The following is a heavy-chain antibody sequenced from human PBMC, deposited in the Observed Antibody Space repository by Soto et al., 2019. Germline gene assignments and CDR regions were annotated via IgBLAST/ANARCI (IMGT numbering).Heavy chain of an antibody. J-gene: IGHJ4*02. CDR2: INAGNGNT. V-gene: IGHV1-3*01. Sequence: GASVKVSCKASGYTFTSYAMHWVRQAPGQRLEWMGWINAGNGNTKYSQKFQGRVTITRDTSASTAYMELSSLRSEDTAVYYCARDPIRHFGLDYWRQRTLVTVSS. CDR1: GYTFTSYA. D-gene: IGHD3-3*01. CDR3: ARDPIRHFGLDY.